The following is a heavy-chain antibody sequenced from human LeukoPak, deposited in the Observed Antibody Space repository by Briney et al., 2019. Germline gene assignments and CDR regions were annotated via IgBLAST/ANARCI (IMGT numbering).Heavy chain of an antibody. V-gene: IGHV3-33*06. D-gene: IGHD5-18*01. J-gene: IGHJ6*03. CDR2: IWYDGSNK. CDR3: GKVAEGGDSYGYYYYYMDV. Sequence: PVRSLRLSCAASGFTFSSYSMGWVRQAPGKGLEWVAVIWYDGSNKYYADSVKGRFTISRDSSKNTLYPQMNSLRAEDTAVYYCGKVAEGGDSYGYYYYYMDVWGKGTTVTVSS. CDR1: GFTFSSYS.